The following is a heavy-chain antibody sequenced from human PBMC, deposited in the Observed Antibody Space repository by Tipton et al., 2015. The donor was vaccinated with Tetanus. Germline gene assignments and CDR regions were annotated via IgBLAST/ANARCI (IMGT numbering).Heavy chain of an antibody. J-gene: IGHJ4*01. Sequence: TLSLTCSLSGGSLSSGTFYWDWIRQRPGKGLEWIGYISYTGTTHYNPPLKSRVTISLDRSKNQFSLKLTSVTAADTAVYYCATVGLVTASVKYWGQGTLVTVSS. CDR1: GGSLSSGTFY. D-gene: IGHD2-21*02. CDR2: ISYTGTT. V-gene: IGHV4-31*03. CDR3: ATVGLVTASVKY.